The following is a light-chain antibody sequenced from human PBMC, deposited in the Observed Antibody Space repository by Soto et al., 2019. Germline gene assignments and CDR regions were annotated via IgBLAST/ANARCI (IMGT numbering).Light chain of an antibody. V-gene: IGKV3-11*01. CDR2: DAS. Sequence: EIVLTQSPATLSLSPGEGATLSCRASRRVSSYLAWYQQKPGQAPRLLIYDASNRATGIPARFSGSGSGTDFTLTISSLEPEDFAVYYCQQRSNWPVTFGLGTKVDIK. CDR1: RRVSSY. J-gene: IGKJ1*01. CDR3: QQRSNWPVT.